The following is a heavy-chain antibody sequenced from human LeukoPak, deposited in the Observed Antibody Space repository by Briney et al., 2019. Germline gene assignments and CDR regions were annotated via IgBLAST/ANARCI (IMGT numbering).Heavy chain of an antibody. D-gene: IGHD3-9*01. CDR3: ARDGSHLDYDILTGYYRLGYYYMDV. V-gene: IGHV3-30*04. Sequence: GGSLRLSCAASGFTFSSYVMHWVRQAPGKGLEWVAIISYDGSNKYYADSVKGRFTISRDNSKNTLYLQMNSLRAEDTAVYYCARDGSHLDYDILTGYYRLGYYYMDVWAKGTTVTVSS. CDR2: ISYDGSNK. CDR1: GFTFSSYV. J-gene: IGHJ6*03.